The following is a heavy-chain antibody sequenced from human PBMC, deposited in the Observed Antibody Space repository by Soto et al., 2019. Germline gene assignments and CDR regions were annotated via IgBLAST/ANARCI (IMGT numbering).Heavy chain of an antibody. D-gene: IGHD3-16*01. CDR2: ISYDGRNI. Sequence: QVQLVESGGGVVQTGRSLRLSCVASGFTFRSYGMHWFRQAPGKGLEWVAIISYDGRNIYYSDSVEGRFTISRDDSKNTLYLHMNSLRAEDTALYYCAKDGGNYFDYWGQGTLVSVSS. V-gene: IGHV3-30*18. CDR3: AKDGGNYFDY. CDR1: GFTFRSYG. J-gene: IGHJ4*02.